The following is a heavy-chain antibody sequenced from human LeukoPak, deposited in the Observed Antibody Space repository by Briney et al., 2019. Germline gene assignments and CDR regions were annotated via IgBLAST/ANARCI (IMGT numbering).Heavy chain of an antibody. D-gene: IGHD3-16*02. CDR2: ISGSGGST. J-gene: IGHJ4*02. CDR3: ARDGAYDYVWGSYHLFDY. Sequence: PGGSLRLSCAASGFTFSSYAMSWVRQAPGKGLEWVSSISGSGGSTYYAGSLRGRFTISRDNAKNSLYLQMNSLRAEDTAVYYCARDGAYDYVWGSYHLFDYWGQGTLVTVSS. V-gene: IGHV3-23*01. CDR1: GFTFSSYA.